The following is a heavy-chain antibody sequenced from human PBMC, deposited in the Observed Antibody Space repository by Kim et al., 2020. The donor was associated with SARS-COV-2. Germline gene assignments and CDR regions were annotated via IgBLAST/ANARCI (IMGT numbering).Heavy chain of an antibody. Sequence: SYNPSLNTRVNISVDTSNNQCSLKLTSVTAADAAVYYCARDLRVSSCYDYWGQGILVTVSS. J-gene: IGHJ4*02. V-gene: IGHV4-59*01. CDR3: ARDLRVSSCYDY. D-gene: IGHD2-8*01.